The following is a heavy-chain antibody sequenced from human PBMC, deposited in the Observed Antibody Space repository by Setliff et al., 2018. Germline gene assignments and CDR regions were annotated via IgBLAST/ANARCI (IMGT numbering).Heavy chain of an antibody. V-gene: IGHV4-4*07. Sequence: SETLSLTCTVSGGSISSYYWSWIRQPAGKGLEWIGHIYIGGSANYNPSLKSRVTMSIDASKNQFSLKLNSVTAADTAVYYCARSFSRREKFLLDYWGQGALVTVSS. CDR1: GGSISSYY. CDR3: ARSFSRREKFLLDY. J-gene: IGHJ4*02. CDR2: IYIGGSA.